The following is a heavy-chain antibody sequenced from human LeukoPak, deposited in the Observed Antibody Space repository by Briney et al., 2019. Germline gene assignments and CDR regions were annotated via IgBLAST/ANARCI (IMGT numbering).Heavy chain of an antibody. V-gene: IGHV1-24*01. CDR3: AAGGIYSLLDY. CDR2: FDPGAGEI. Sequence: ASVKVSCKVSGDTLSELTTHWVRQAPGKGLEWMGGFDPGAGEILYAQQFQGRVTMTEGTSTDTAYMELTSLRSEDSGVYFCAAGGIYSLLDYWGQGTLVTVS. J-gene: IGHJ4*02. D-gene: IGHD3-10*01. CDR1: GDTLSELT.